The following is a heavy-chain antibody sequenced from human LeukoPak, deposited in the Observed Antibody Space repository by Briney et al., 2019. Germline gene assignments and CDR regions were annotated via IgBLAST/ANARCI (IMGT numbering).Heavy chain of an antibody. V-gene: IGHV4-34*01. Sequence: PSETLSLTCAVYGGSFSGYYWSWIRQPPGKGLEWIGEINHSGSTNYNPSLKSRVTISVDTSKNQFSLKLSSVTAADTAVYYCARVDYDFWSGYHKANWFDPWGQGTLVTVSS. D-gene: IGHD3-3*01. J-gene: IGHJ5*02. CDR2: INHSGST. CDR1: GGSFSGYY. CDR3: ARVDYDFWSGYHKANWFDP.